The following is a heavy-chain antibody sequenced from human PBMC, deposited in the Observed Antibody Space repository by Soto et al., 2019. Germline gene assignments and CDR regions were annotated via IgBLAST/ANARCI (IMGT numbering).Heavy chain of an antibody. J-gene: IGHJ4*02. CDR1: GFTFSTFG. CDR3: AKDILEYSSSSLVDY. V-gene: IGHV3-9*01. D-gene: IGHD6-6*01. Sequence: PGGSLRLSCEASGFTFSTFGMNWVRQAPGKGLEWVSGISWNSGSIGYADSVKGRFTISRDNAKNSLYLQMNSLRAEDTALYYCAKDILEYSSSSLVDYWGQGTLVTVSS. CDR2: ISWNSGSI.